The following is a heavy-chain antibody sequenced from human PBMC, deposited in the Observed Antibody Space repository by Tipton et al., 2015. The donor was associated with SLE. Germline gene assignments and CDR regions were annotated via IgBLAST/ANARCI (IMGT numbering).Heavy chain of an antibody. V-gene: IGHV4-59*01. CDR3: ARGPIQLWGGAFDI. CDR1: GGSISSYY. CDR2: IYYSGST. J-gene: IGHJ3*02. D-gene: IGHD5-18*01. Sequence: TLSLTCTVSGGSISSYYWSWIRQPPGKGLEWIGYIYYSGSTNYNPSLKSRVTISVDTSKNQFSLKLSSVTAADTAVYYCARGPIQLWGGAFDIWGQGTMVTVSS.